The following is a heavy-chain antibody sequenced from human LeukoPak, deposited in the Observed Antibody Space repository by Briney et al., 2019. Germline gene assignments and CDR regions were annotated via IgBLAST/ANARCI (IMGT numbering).Heavy chain of an antibody. D-gene: IGHD3-3*01. CDR1: GGSISSYY. CDR2: IYYSGST. J-gene: IGHJ6*02. V-gene: IGHV4-59*01. CDR3: ARATTRPHYDFWSGYPTYGMDV. Sequence: SETLSLTCTVSGGSISSYYWSWIGQPPGKGLEWMGYIYYSGSTNYNPSLKSRVTISVDTSKNQFSLKLSSVTAADTAVYYCARATTRPHYDFWSGYPTYGMDVWGQGTTVTVSS.